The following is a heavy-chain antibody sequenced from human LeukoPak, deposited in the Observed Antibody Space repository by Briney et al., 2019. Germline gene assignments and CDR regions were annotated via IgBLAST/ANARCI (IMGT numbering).Heavy chain of an antibody. V-gene: IGHV3-23*01. CDR1: GFTFSSYA. CDR2: ISSSGGST. D-gene: IGHD3-22*01. CDR3: AKVSVTMIVVVSEYFQH. Sequence: GGSLRPSCAASGFTFSSYAMSWVRQAPGKGLEWVSAISSSGGSTYYADSVKGRFTISRDNSKNTLYLQMNSLRAEDTAVYYCAKVSVTMIVVVSEYFQHWGQGTLVTVSS. J-gene: IGHJ1*01.